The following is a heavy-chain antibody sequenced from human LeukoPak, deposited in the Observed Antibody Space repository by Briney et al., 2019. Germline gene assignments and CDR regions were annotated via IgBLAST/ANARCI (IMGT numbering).Heavy chain of an antibody. CDR2: IRYDGTNT. Sequence: GGSLRLSCAASGFTFSSYGMHWVRQAPGKGLEWVACIRYDGTNTYYADSVKGRFTISRDNSKNTLYLQMNSLRAEDTAVYYCAKEYSSSWYVYFQHWGQGTLVTVSS. J-gene: IGHJ1*01. CDR1: GFTFSSYG. V-gene: IGHV3-30*02. D-gene: IGHD6-13*01. CDR3: AKEYSSSWYVYFQH.